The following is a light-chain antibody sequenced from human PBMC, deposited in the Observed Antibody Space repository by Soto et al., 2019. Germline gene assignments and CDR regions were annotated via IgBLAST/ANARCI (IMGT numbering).Light chain of an antibody. Sequence: IQVTQSPSALSASVGDRVTITCRASQSISSWLAWYQQKPGKAPKLLIYDASSLESGVPSRFSGSGAGTEFTLTISSLQSEDFAVYCWHQYNHWRTFGQGTRLEI. CDR1: QSISSW. CDR3: HQYNHWRT. J-gene: IGKJ5*01. CDR2: DAS. V-gene: IGKV1-5*01.